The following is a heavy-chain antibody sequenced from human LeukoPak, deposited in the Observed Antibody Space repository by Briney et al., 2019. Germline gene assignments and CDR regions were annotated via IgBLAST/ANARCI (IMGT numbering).Heavy chain of an antibody. D-gene: IGHD6-25*01. CDR1: GFTFGDYA. V-gene: IGHV3-23*01. Sequence: GGSLRLSCTASGFTFGDYAMTWVRQAPGKGLEWVSGISSDGGTFYPDSVKGRFTISRDNSKNTLYLQMNSLGAADTAIYYCAKEIAAIGLPAVDHWGQGTLVTVSP. J-gene: IGHJ4*02. CDR3: AKEIAAIGLPAVDH. CDR2: ISSDGGT.